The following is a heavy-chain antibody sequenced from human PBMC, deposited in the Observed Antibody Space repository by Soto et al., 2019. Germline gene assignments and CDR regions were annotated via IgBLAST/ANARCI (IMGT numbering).Heavy chain of an antibody. V-gene: IGHV2-5*01. CDR1: GFPLSDRGVG. J-gene: IGHJ4*02. Sequence: QITLKASAPTLVQPTQPLTLTCTVSGFPLSDRGVGVGLFLQPPGKPLEWLGIISWKDDKRYTTSLQSRLTITKDTSQNQVVITMTNMDPMDTATYTCAPSTWGPAPDYCGQVHLVTVSS. CDR3: APSTWGPAPDY. CDR2: ISWKDDK. D-gene: IGHD3-16*01.